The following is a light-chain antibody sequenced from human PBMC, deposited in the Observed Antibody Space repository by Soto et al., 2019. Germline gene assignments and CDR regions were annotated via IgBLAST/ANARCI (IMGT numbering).Light chain of an antibody. V-gene: IGLV1-40*01. Sequence: SVLTRPASVCGAPGRRATISCTGSSSNIGAGYDVHWYQQLPGTAPKLLIYANTNRPSGVPDRFSGSKSGTSASLAITGLQAEDEADYYCQSYDSSLSGSDWVFGGGTKVT. CDR1: SSNIGAGYD. CDR2: ANT. J-gene: IGLJ3*02. CDR3: QSYDSSLSGSDWV.